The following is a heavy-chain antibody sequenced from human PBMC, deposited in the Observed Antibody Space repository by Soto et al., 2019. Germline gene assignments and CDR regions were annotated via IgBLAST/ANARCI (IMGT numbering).Heavy chain of an antibody. Sequence: SGPTLVNPTQTLTLTCTFSGFSLSTSGVGVGWIRQPPGKALEWLALIYWNDDKRYSPSLKSRLTITKDTSKNQVVLTMTNMDPGDTATYYCAHCGIAAAPYDMDAWAQRTTVPVSS. D-gene: IGHD6-13*01. J-gene: IGHJ6*02. CDR1: GFSLSTSGVG. CDR2: IYWNDDK. CDR3: AHCGIAAAPYDMDA. V-gene: IGHV2-5*01.